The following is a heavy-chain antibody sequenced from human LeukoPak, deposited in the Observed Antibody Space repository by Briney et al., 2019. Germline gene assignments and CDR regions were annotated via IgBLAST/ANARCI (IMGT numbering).Heavy chain of an antibody. CDR1: WFTVITND. J-gene: IGHJ4*02. V-gene: IGHV3-53*01. CDR2: LYSDGNT. CDR3: ARGVEPLAANTLAY. D-gene: IGHD1-14*01. Sequence: GGSLRLSCSASWFTVITNDMTWVRQAAGKGVEGVSVLYSDGNTKYADSVQGRFTISRDNSKNTLYLEMNSLSPDDTAVYYCARGVEPLAANTLAYWGQGTLVTVSS.